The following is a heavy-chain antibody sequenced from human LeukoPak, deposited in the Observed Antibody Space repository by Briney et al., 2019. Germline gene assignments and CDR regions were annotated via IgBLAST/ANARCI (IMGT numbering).Heavy chain of an antibody. CDR3: ANLRFGEFHY. V-gene: IGHV3-48*01. CDR2: ISSSSSTI. CDR1: GFTFSSYS. Sequence: PGGSLRLSCAASGFTFSSYSMNWVRQAPGKGLEWVSYISSSSSTIYYADSVKGRFTISRDNAKNSLYLQMNSLRAEDTAVYYCANLRFGEFHYWGQGTLVTVSS. D-gene: IGHD3-10*01. J-gene: IGHJ4*02.